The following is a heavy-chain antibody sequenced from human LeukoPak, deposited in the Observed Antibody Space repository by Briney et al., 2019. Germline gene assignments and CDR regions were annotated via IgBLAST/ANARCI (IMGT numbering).Heavy chain of an antibody. V-gene: IGHV3-23*01. CDR1: GFTFSSYA. D-gene: IGHD2-15*01. Sequence: GGSLRLSCAASGFTFSSYAMSWVRQAPGKGLEWVSAISGSGGSTYYADSVKGRFTISRDKSKNTLYLQMNSLRAEDTAVYYCANHRYCSGGSCYYYYFDYWGQGTLVTVSS. J-gene: IGHJ4*02. CDR2: ISGSGGST. CDR3: ANHRYCSGGSCYYYYFDY.